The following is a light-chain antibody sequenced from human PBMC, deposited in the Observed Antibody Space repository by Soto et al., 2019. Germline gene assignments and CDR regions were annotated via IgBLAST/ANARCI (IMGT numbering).Light chain of an antibody. CDR3: ISYAGSSLLYV. Sequence: QSALTQPPSASGSPGQSVTISCTGTSSDVGGYNYVSWYQQHPGKAPKLMIYEVSKRPSGVPDRFSGSKSGNTASLTVSGLQAEYEADYYCISYAGSSLLYVCGAGTKVTVL. V-gene: IGLV2-8*01. J-gene: IGLJ1*01. CDR1: SSDVGGYNY. CDR2: EVS.